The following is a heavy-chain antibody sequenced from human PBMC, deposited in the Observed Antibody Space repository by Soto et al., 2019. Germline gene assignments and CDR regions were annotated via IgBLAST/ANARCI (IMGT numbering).Heavy chain of an antibody. CDR2: IYHSGDT. CDR1: GASLSSSNW. J-gene: IGHJ4*02. D-gene: IGHD4-17*01. Sequence: QVQLRESGPGLVKPSGTLSLTCAVSGASLSSSNWWSWVRQPPRKGLEWIGEIYHSGDTNYNPSLKSRVTISVDKSKNQFSLEMNSVTAADTAVYYCARRSTVTTSRYFDNWGQGTLVTVSS. CDR3: ARRSTVTTSRYFDN. V-gene: IGHV4-4*02.